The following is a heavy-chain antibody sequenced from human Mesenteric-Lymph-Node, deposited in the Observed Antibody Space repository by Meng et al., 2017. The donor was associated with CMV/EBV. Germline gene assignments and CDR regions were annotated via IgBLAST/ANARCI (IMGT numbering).Heavy chain of an antibody. D-gene: IGHD2-2*01. CDR3: ARPRGCSSNACHHFDY. Sequence: GESLKISCAASGFPFSNYWMSWVRQAPGKGLEWVANIKQDGIEKYYVDSMKGRFTISRDNAKNSLYLQMNSLRAEDTAVYYCARPRGCSSNACHHFDYWGQGTLVTDSS. CDR1: GFPFSNYW. CDR2: IKQDGIEK. V-gene: IGHV3-7*01. J-gene: IGHJ4*02.